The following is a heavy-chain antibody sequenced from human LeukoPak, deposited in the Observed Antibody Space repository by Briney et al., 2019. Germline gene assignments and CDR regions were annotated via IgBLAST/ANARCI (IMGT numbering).Heavy chain of an antibody. CDR1: GGSISSYY. J-gene: IGHJ6*03. CDR2: IYYSGST. D-gene: IGHD2-2*01. Sequence: SETLSLTCTVSGGSISSYYWSWLRQPPGKGLEWIGYIYYSGSTNYNPSLKSRVTISVDTSKNQFSLKLSSVTAADTAVYYCARGLYSSTSYYYYYYMDVWGKGTTVTVSS. CDR3: ARGLYSSTSYYYYYYMDV. V-gene: IGHV4-59*01.